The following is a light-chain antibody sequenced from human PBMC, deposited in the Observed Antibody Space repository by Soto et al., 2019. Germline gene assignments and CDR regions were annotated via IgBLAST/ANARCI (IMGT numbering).Light chain of an antibody. CDR2: DVS. Sequence: QSALTQPASVSGSPGQSITISCTGTSSDVGGYNYVSWYQQHPGKAPKLMIYDVSNRPAGVSNRFSGSKSGNTASLTISGLQAEDEGDYYCSSYTSSSTCYGFGTGSKVTVL. CDR1: SSDVGGYNY. CDR3: SSYTSSSTCYG. J-gene: IGLJ1*01. V-gene: IGLV2-14*01.